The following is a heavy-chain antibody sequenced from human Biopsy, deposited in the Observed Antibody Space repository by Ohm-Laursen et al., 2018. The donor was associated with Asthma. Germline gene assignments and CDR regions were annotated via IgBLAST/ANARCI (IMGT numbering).Heavy chain of an antibody. CDR1: GFTFAEYN. CDR2: IKRDGTEK. Sequence: SLRLSCAASGFTFAEYNMHWVRQVPGKGLEWVANIKRDGTEKNHVDSLKGRFTISRDNAKNSLYLQMNSLRAEDTAVYYCARTFHFWSPYHAEHYQLWGQGTLVTVPS. J-gene: IGHJ1*01. CDR3: ARTFHFWSPYHAEHYQL. D-gene: IGHD3-3*02. V-gene: IGHV3-7*01.